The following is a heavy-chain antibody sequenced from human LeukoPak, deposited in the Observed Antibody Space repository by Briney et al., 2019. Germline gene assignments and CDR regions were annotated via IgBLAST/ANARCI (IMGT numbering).Heavy chain of an antibody. J-gene: IGHJ4*02. Sequence: SETLSLTCTVSGGSISSYYWSWIRQPPGKGLEWIGNIYYSGSTYYNPSLKSRVTMSVDTSKNQFSLKLSSVIAADTAVYYCARLWSTDCSGGSCPHQPNYWGQGTLVTVSS. CDR1: GGSISSYY. D-gene: IGHD2-15*01. CDR3: ARLWSTDCSGGSCPHQPNY. CDR2: IYYSGST. V-gene: IGHV4-59*04.